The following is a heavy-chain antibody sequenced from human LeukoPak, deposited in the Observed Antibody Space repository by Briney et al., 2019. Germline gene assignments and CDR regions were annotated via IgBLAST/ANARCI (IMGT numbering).Heavy chain of an antibody. D-gene: IGHD2-2*01. V-gene: IGHV3-74*01. J-gene: IGHJ4*02. CDR2: IKTDGNTT. CDR3: ARGNQQLPRSTPDY. CDR1: GFSFSSSW. Sequence: TGGSLRLSCAVSGFSFSSSWMHGVRQAPGKGLVWVSHIKTDGNTTAYADSVKGRFTISRDNAKNTLYLQMNSLRAEDTGVYYCARGNQQLPRSTPDYWGQGTLVTVSS.